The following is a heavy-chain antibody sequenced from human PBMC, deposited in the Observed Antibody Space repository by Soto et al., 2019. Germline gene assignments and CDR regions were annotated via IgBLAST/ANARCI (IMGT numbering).Heavy chain of an antibody. D-gene: IGHD6-19*01. V-gene: IGHV1-46*01. CDR3: ARDRIAVAGTGGGYYYYGMDV. Sequence: ASVKVSCKASGYTFTSYYMHWVRQAPGQGLEWMGIINPSGGSTSYAQKFQGRVTMTRDTSTGTVYMELSSLRSEDTAVYYCARDRIAVAGTGGGYYYYGMDVWGQGTTVTVSS. CDR1: GYTFTSYY. J-gene: IGHJ6*02. CDR2: INPSGGST.